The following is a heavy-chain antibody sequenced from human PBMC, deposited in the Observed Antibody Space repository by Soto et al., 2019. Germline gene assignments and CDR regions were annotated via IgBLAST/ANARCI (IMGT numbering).Heavy chain of an antibody. CDR1: GFTFSSYA. CDR3: AKDRVDSGGSPEYFQH. D-gene: IGHD1-26*01. V-gene: IGHV3-23*01. Sequence: GRSLRLSCAASGFTFSSYAMSWVRQAPGKGLEWVSAISGSGGSTFYADSVKGRFTISRDNSKNTLYLKMNSLRAEDTAVYYCAKDRVDSGGSPEYFQHLGHGTLVTVSS. CDR2: ISGSGGST. J-gene: IGHJ1*01.